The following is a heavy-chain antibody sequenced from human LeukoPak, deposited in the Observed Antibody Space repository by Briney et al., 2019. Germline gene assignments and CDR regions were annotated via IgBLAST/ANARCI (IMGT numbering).Heavy chain of an antibody. CDR2: ISGSGSTT. D-gene: IGHD6-13*01. J-gene: IGHJ1*01. Sequence: GGSLRLSCAASGFTFSSYAMSWVRQAPGKGLEWISTISGSGSTTYYGDSVKGRFTISRDSSKNTLDLQMSSLRAEDTAVYYCARGDYSTSWYVQHWGQGTQVTVSS. V-gene: IGHV3-23*01. CDR1: GFTFSSYA. CDR3: ARGDYSTSWYVQH.